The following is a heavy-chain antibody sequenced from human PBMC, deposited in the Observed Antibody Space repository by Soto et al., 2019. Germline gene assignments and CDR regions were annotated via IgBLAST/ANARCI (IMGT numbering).Heavy chain of an antibody. CDR1: GGSVSSGSYY. D-gene: IGHD6-13*01. CDR3: ARHQSHSSSYVDP. J-gene: IGHJ5*02. V-gene: IGHV4-39*01. CDR2: IYYSGST. Sequence: SETLSLTCTVSGGSVSSGSYYWSWIRQPPGKGLEWIGYIYYSGSTYYNPSLKSRVTISLDTSKNQFSLKLSSVTAADTAVYYCARHQSHSSSYVDPWGQGTLVTVSS.